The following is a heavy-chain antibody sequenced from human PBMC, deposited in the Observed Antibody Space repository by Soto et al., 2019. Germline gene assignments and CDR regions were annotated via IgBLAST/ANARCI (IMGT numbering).Heavy chain of an antibody. CDR2: IYYSGST. V-gene: IGHV4-59*01. D-gene: IGHD3-9*01. J-gene: IGHJ4*02. Sequence: SETLSLTCTVSGGSIGGYYGSWIRQPPGKGLEWIGYIYYSGSTNYNPSLKSRVTISVDTSKNQFSLKLSSVTAADTAVYYCARVMTGYYPYYFDYWGQGTLVTVSS. CDR1: GGSIGGYY. CDR3: ARVMTGYYPYYFDY.